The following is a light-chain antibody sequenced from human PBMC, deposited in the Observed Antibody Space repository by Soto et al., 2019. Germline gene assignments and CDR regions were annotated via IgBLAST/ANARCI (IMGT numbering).Light chain of an antibody. J-gene: IGLJ1*01. CDR2: DVS. V-gene: IGLV2-14*03. CDR1: SSDVGDYNY. CDR3: SSDSSRGTLYV. Sequence: QSALTQPASVSGSPGQSITISCTGSSSDVGDYNYVAWYQQHPAKAPKLMIFDVSSRPSGVSNRFSGSKSGSTASLTISGLQAEDEADYFCSSDSSRGTLYVFVTGTKVTLL.